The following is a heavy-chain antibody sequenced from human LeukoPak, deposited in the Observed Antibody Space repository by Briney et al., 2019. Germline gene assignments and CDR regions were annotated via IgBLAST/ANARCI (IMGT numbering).Heavy chain of an antibody. D-gene: IGHD5-18*01. CDR2: IYSGGST. J-gene: IGHJ4*02. V-gene: IGHV3-66*01. CDR1: GFTFSSYG. Sequence: PGGSLRLSCAASGFTFSSYGMHWVRQAPGKGLEWVSVIYSGGSTYYADSVKGRFTISRDNSKNTLYLQMNSLRAEDTAVYYCARVGTAMVLYYWGQGTLVTVSS. CDR3: ARVGTAMVLYY.